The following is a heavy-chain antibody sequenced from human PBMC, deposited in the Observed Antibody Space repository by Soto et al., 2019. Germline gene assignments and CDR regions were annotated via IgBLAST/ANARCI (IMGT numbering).Heavy chain of an antibody. CDR1: GYTFTSYD. CDR3: ARSLYGDDVDY. CDR2: MNPNSGNT. Sequence: QVQLVQSGAEVKKPGASVKVSCKASGYTFTSYDINWVRQATGQGLEWMGWMNPNSGNTGYAQNWQGRVNMTRTTSISTAYKELSRRICDNTAVYYCARSLYGDDVDYCRQGTPGPVPS. J-gene: IGHJ4*02. D-gene: IGHD4-17*01. V-gene: IGHV1-8*01.